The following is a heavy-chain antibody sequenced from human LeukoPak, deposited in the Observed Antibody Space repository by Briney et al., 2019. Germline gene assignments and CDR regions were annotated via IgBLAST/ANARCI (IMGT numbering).Heavy chain of an antibody. J-gene: IGHJ6*03. CDR2: IIPIFGTA. Sequence: RASVKVSCKASGGTFSSYAISWVRQAPGQGLEWMGGIIPIFGTANYAQKFQGRVTITADESTSTAYMELSSLRSEDTAVYYCARASNYYGSGRSSINYYYYMDVWGKGTTVTISS. V-gene: IGHV1-69*13. CDR3: ARASNYYGSGRSSINYYYYMDV. CDR1: GGTFSSYA. D-gene: IGHD3-10*01.